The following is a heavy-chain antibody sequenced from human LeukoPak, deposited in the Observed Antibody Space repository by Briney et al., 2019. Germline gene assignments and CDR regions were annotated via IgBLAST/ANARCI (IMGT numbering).Heavy chain of an antibody. CDR3: ARKRITGTSYDAFDI. Sequence: SETLSLTCGVSGDSLSTSTYYWDYIRQPPGKGLEWIGSIYYSGSTYYIPSLKSRVTISIDTSKNQFSLKLSSVTAADTAVYYCARKRITGTSYDAFDIWGQGTLVTVSS. CDR1: GDSLSTSTYY. J-gene: IGHJ3*02. D-gene: IGHD1-20*01. V-gene: IGHV4-39*07. CDR2: IYYSGST.